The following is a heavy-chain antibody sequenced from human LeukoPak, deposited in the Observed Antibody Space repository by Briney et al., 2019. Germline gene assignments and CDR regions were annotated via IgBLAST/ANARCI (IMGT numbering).Heavy chain of an antibody. V-gene: IGHV1-3*01. Sequence: ASVKVSCKASGYTFTSYAMHWVRQAPGQRLEWMGWINAGNGNTKYSQKFQGRVTITRDTPASTAYMELSSLRSEDTAVYYCARGASYYDSMTHWGQGTLVTVSS. CDR1: GYTFTSYA. D-gene: IGHD3-22*01. J-gene: IGHJ4*02. CDR2: INAGNGNT. CDR3: ARGASYYDSMTH.